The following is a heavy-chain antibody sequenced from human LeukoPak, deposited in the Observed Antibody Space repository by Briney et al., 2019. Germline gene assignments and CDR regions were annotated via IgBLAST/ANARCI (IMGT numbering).Heavy chain of an antibody. D-gene: IGHD2-2*01. V-gene: IGHV4-4*07. CDR2: INNSGLT. CDR3: AGERIPQYRDYINV. Sequence: SETLSLTCTVSGGSNSNYYFNWVRQTAGKGLEWIGRINNSGLTSYTSSLKSRVTMSIDTSQNQVSLKLRSVTAADTATYLCAGERIPQYRDYINVWGKGTAVSVFS. CDR1: GGSNSNYY. J-gene: IGHJ6*03.